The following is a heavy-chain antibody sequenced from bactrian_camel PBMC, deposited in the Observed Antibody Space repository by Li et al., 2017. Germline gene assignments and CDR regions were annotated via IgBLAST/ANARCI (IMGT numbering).Heavy chain of an antibody. V-gene: IGHV3S53*01. CDR1: TGTFRSAC. D-gene: IGHD3*01. CDR2: IDSDGET. Sequence: HVQLVESGGGSVQAGGSLRLSCAASTGTFRSACMGWIRQVSGKEREGVASIDSDGETTYADSVKGRFTISQDNASKTVVLQMNSLKPEDTAMYYCVADCELRYDYFDFNVGSWGQGTQVTVS. J-gene: IGHJ4*01. CDR3: VADCELRYDYFDFNVGS.